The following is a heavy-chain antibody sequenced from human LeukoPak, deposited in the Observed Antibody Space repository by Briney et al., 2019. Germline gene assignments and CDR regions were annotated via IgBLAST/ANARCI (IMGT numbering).Heavy chain of an antibody. D-gene: IGHD3-9*01. CDR3: ARDSYDILTGYTYFDY. CDR1: GGSFSGYY. Sequence: SETLSLTCAVYGGSFSGYYWSWIRQPPGKGLEWIGRIYTSGSTNYNPSLKSRVTMSVDTSKNQFSLKLSSVTAADTAVYYCARDSYDILTGYTYFDYWGQGTLVTVSS. CDR2: IYTSGST. V-gene: IGHV4-4*07. J-gene: IGHJ4*02.